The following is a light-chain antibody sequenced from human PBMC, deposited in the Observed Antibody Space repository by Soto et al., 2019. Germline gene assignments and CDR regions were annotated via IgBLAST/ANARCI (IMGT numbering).Light chain of an antibody. CDR1: QSVDSNY. Sequence: EIVLTQSPGTLSLSPGEGATLSCRASQSVDSNYLTWYQQKPGQAPRLLIYGASSRATGIPDRFSGSGSGADFTLTISSLQSEDFAVYYCQHYNNGPRFGQGTKVDIK. V-gene: IGKV3-20*01. J-gene: IGKJ1*01. CDR3: QHYNNGPR. CDR2: GAS.